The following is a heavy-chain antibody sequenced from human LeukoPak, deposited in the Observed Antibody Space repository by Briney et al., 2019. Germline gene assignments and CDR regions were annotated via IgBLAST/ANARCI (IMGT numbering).Heavy chain of an antibody. J-gene: IGHJ4*02. D-gene: IGHD6-13*01. Sequence: GSSVKVSCKASGGTFSSYAISWVRQAPGQGLEWMGGIIPIFGTANYAQKFQGRVTITADKSTSTACMELSSLRSEDTAVYYCASAGPGYSSSWYLGQIDYWGQGTLVTVSS. CDR2: IIPIFGTA. CDR3: ASAGPGYSSSWYLGQIDY. V-gene: IGHV1-69*06. CDR1: GGTFSSYA.